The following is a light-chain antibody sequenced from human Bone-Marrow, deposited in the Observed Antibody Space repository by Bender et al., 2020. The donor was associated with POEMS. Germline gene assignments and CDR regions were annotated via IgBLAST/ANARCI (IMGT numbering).Light chain of an antibody. CDR1: NNDVANYNL. CDR2: INN. J-gene: IGLJ3*02. Sequence: QSALTQPASVSGSPGQSITISCNKTNNDVANYNLVSWYQQHPGKAPKLLIYINNQRPSGVPDRFSGSKSGTSASLAISGLQSEDEADYYCAAWEDSLNGWVFGGGTKLTVL. CDR3: AAWEDSLNGWV. V-gene: IGLV2-14*02.